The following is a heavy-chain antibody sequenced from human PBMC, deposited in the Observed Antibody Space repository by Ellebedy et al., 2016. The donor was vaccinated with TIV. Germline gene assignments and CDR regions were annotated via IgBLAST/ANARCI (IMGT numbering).Heavy chain of an antibody. CDR3: AKGVHASWTPADS. CDR1: GFTFDDYA. Sequence: SLKISCAASGFTFDDYAMFWVRLAPGKGLEWVAGINWNSDSKGYVESVKGRFTISRDNAKNSLYLQMTSLRVEDTALYDCAKGVHASWTPADSWGQGTRVTVSS. D-gene: IGHD2-2*01. CDR2: INWNSDSK. J-gene: IGHJ4*02. V-gene: IGHV3-9*01.